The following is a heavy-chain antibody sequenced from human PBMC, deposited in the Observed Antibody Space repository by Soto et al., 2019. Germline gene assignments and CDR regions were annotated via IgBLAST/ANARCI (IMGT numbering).Heavy chain of an antibody. D-gene: IGHD2-21*02. CDR1: GYSFDSYW. Sequence: ESLKISCEVSGYSFDSYWINWVRQTPGKGLEWLGRIDPSDSNTNYSPPFQGHVIISADKSINTAYLQWSSLKASDSAMYFCARHPRSDWYFHAFDIWGQGTMVTVSS. CDR2: IDPSDSNT. CDR3: ARHPRSDWYFHAFDI. J-gene: IGHJ3*02. V-gene: IGHV5-10-1*01.